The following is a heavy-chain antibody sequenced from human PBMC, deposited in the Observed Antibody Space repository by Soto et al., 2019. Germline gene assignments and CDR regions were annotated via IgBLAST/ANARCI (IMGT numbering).Heavy chain of an antibody. Sequence: GGSLRLSCAASGFTFSSYAMSWVRQAPGKGLEWVSAISGSGGSTFYAGSVKGRFTISRDNSKTTVYLQMNSLGAEDTAVYYCAKGRGYCSSTSCYVASDYWGQGTLVTVSS. CDR1: GFTFSSYA. J-gene: IGHJ4*02. CDR2: ISGSGGST. V-gene: IGHV3-23*01. CDR3: AKGRGYCSSTSCYVASDY. D-gene: IGHD2-2*01.